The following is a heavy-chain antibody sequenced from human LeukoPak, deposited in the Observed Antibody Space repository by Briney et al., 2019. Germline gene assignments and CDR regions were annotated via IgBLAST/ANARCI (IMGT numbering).Heavy chain of an antibody. V-gene: IGHV4-59*08. CDR3: AGTIMGVTAGYYYYYMDV. CDR2: IYYSGSA. J-gene: IGHJ6*03. CDR1: GGSINSYY. Sequence: SETLSLTCTVSGGSINSYYWSWIRQPPGKGLEWIGYIYYSGSANYNPSLNSRVTISVDTSKNQFSLMLSSVAAADTAVYYCAGTIMGVTAGYYYYYMDVWGKGTTVTVSS. D-gene: IGHD1-26*01.